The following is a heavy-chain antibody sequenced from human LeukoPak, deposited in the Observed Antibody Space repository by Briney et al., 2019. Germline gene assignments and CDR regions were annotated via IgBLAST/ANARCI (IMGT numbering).Heavy chain of an antibody. CDR3: AREQVGATKGDAFDI. CDR2: IYSGGST. J-gene: IGHJ3*02. Sequence: HPGGSLRLSCAASGFTVSSNYMSWVRQAPGEGPEWVSVIYSGGSTYYADSVKGRFTISRDNSKNTLYLQMNSLRAEDTAVYYCAREQVGATKGDAFDIWGQGTMVTVSS. D-gene: IGHD1-26*01. CDR1: GFTVSSNY. V-gene: IGHV3-66*01.